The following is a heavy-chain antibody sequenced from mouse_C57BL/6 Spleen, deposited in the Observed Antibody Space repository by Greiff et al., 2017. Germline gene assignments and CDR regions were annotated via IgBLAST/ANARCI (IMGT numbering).Heavy chain of an antibody. Sequence: VQLQQPGAELVKPGASVKMSCKASGYTFTSYWITWVKQRPGQGLEWIGDIYPGSGSTNYNEKFKSKATLTVDTSSSTAYMQLSSLTSEDSAVYYCAREGIYDGYYAWFAYWGQGTLVTVSA. CDR3: AREGIYDGYYAWFAY. D-gene: IGHD2-3*01. J-gene: IGHJ3*01. CDR2: IYPGSGST. CDR1: GYTFTSYW. V-gene: IGHV1-55*01.